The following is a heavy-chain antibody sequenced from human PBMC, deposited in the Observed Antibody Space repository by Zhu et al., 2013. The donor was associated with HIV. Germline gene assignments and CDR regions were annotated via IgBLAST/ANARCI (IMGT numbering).Heavy chain of an antibody. CDR2: INPNTGGT. CDR1: GYTFSDYY. J-gene: IGHJ6*02. V-gene: IGHV1-2*02. CDR3: ARGGKSGSESYGLDV. D-gene: IGHD3-10*01. Sequence: QVHLVQSGAEVKEPGASVKVSCNTSGYTFSDYYMHWVRQAPGQGLQWMGWINPNTGGTNYAQKFQGRVTMTRDTSISTAFMEVSRLRSDDTAVYYCARGGKSGSESYGLDVWGQGTTVIVSS.